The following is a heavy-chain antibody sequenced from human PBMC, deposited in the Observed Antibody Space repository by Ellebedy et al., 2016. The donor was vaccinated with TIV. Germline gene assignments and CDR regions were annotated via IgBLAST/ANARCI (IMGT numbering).Heavy chain of an antibody. V-gene: IGHV3-7*01. CDR2: IKQDGSEK. D-gene: IGHD3-10*01. J-gene: IGHJ4*02. Sequence: PGGSLRLSCAASGFMFSSYWMSWVRQAPGKGLEWVANIKQDGSEKHYVDSVKGRFTISRDNAKNSLYLQMNSLRDEDTAVYYCARHPGLGAGSLHLDYWGQGILVTVSS. CDR3: ARHPGLGAGSLHLDY. CDR1: GFMFSSYW.